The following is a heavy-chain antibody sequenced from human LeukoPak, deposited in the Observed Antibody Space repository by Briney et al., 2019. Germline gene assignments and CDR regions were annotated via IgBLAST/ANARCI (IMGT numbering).Heavy chain of an antibody. V-gene: IGHV3-23*01. D-gene: IGHD5-18*01. CDR3: AKDEGRGYSYGSAY. CDR1: GFTFSSYA. Sequence: PSGGSLRLSCAASGFTFSSYAMSWVRQAPGKGLEWVSAISGSGGSTYYADSVKGRFTISRDNSKNTLYLQMNSLRAEDTAVYYCAKDEGRGYSYGSAYRGQGTLVTVSS. J-gene: IGHJ4*02. CDR2: ISGSGGST.